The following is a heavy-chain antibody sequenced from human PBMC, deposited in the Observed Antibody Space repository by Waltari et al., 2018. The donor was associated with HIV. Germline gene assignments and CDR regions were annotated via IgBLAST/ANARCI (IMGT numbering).Heavy chain of an antibody. D-gene: IGHD3-16*01. V-gene: IGHV4-59*01. J-gene: IGHJ6*02. CDR1: GGSISSYY. Sequence: QVQLQESGPGLVKPSATLSLTCTVSGGSISSYYWRWLRQPPGKGLEWIGYIYYSGSTNYNPSLKSRVTISVDTSKNQFSLKLSSVTAADTAVYYCARVMLEPYYYYGMDVWGQGTTVTVSS. CDR2: IYYSGST. CDR3: ARVMLEPYYYYGMDV.